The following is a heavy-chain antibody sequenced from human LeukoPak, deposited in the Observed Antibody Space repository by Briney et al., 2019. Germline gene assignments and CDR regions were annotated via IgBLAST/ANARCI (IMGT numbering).Heavy chain of an antibody. Sequence: ASVKVSCKASGYTFTSYAMHWVRQAPGQRLEWMGWINAGNGNTKYSQKFQGRVTITRDTSASTAYMELSSLRSEDTAVYYCAREITTVVTSGAFDIWGQGTMVTVSS. V-gene: IGHV1-3*01. CDR3: AREITTVVTSGAFDI. D-gene: IGHD4-23*01. CDR1: GYTFTSYA. J-gene: IGHJ3*02. CDR2: INAGNGNT.